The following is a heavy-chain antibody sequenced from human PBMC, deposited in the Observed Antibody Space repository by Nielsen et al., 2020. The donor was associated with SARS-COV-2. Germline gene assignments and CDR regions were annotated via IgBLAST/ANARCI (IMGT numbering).Heavy chain of an antibody. Sequence: GSLRLSCSVSGGSISTYYWSWIRQPAGKGLEWIGRNYTSGSTNYNPSLKSRVTMSVDTSKNQFSLKLSSVTAADTAVYYCGGSYTTSSTHYYYYGMGVWGQGTTVTVSS. J-gene: IGHJ6*02. CDR2: NYTSGST. D-gene: IGHD6-6*01. CDR3: GGSYTTSSTHYYYYGMGV. V-gene: IGHV4-4*07. CDR1: GGSISTYY.